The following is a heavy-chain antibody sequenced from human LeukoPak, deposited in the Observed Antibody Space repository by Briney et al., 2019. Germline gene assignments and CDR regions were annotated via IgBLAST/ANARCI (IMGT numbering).Heavy chain of an antibody. J-gene: IGHJ6*02. V-gene: IGHV1-69*13. CDR3: ARTRIAARTLYGMDV. Sequence: SVKVSCKASGYTFTGYYMHWVRQAPGQGLEWMGGIIPIFGTANYAQKFQGRVTITADESTSTAYMELSSLRSEDTAVYYCARTRIAARTLYGMDVWGQGTTVTVSS. CDR1: GYTFTGYY. D-gene: IGHD6-6*01. CDR2: IIPIFGTA.